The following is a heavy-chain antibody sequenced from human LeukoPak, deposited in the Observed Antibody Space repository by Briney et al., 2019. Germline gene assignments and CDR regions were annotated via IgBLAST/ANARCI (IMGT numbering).Heavy chain of an antibody. CDR3: ARDHVVVTAIFFNHLDY. J-gene: IGHJ4*02. CDR2: ISAYNGNT. D-gene: IGHD2-21*02. CDR1: GGTFSSYA. V-gene: IGHV1-18*01. Sequence: AASVKVSCKASGGTFSSYAISWVRQAPGQGLEWMGWISAYNGNTNYAQKLQGRVTMTTDTSTSTAYMELRSLRSDDTAVYYCARDHVVVTAIFFNHLDYWGQGTLVTVSS.